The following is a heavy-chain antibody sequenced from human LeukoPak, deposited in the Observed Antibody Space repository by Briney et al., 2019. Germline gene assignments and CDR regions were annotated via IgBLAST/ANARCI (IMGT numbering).Heavy chain of an antibody. CDR3: ARGHGYKQLLFDY. CDR1: GGTFSSYA. V-gene: IGHV1-69*13. Sequence: ASVKVSFKASGGTFSSYAISWVRQAPGQGLEWMGGIIPIFGTANYAQKFQGRVTITADESTSTAYMELSSLRSEDTAVYYCARGHGYKQLLFDYWGQGTLVTVSS. J-gene: IGHJ4*02. CDR2: IIPIFGTA. D-gene: IGHD5-24*01.